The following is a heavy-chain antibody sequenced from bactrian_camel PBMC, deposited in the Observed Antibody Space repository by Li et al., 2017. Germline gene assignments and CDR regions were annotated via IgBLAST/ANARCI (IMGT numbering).Heavy chain of an antibody. CDR3: AAESGANNWYAPYRCRLSTDAA. Sequence: HVQLVESGGGSAQTGGSLRLSCVASGDGYSSTQLMAWFRQAPGKEREGVAVIDRDGSTAYADSVKGRFTISLDNAKNTLYLRMNSLKPEDTAMYYCAAESGANNWYAPYRCRLSTDAAWGQGTQVTVS. V-gene: IGHV3S53*01. CDR1: GDGYSSTQL. CDR2: IDRDGST. J-gene: IGHJ6*01. D-gene: IGHD1*01.